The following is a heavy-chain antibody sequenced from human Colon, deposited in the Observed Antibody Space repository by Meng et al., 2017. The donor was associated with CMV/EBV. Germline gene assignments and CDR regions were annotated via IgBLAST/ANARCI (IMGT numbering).Heavy chain of an antibody. D-gene: IGHD3-3*01. V-gene: IGHV4-38-2*02. J-gene: IGHJ5*01. CDR1: NFSIGYGNY. Sequence: SETLSLTCTVSNFSIGYGNYWGWIRQPPGKGLEWIGSVFHSGDTFYNPSLKSRVILSVDTPKNQFSLKVTSVTAADTAVYYCVRDRDFWSDPQFDSWGQGNLVTVSS. CDR3: VRDRDFWSDPQFDS. CDR2: VFHSGDT.